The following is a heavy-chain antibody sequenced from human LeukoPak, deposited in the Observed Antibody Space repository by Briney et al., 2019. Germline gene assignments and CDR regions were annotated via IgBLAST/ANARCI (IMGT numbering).Heavy chain of an antibody. CDR1: GGSFSGYY. CDR2: INDSGST. CDR3: ASTYYDTGGFSPFDY. D-gene: IGHD2-8*02. J-gene: IGHJ4*02. Sequence: PSETLSLTCVVSGGSFSGYYWSWIRQTPGKGLDWTGQINDSGSTNYNPSLRSRVTMSVDTSENQVTLQLRSVTAADTAIYYCASTYYDTGGFSPFDYWGRGTLVIVSS. V-gene: IGHV4-34*01.